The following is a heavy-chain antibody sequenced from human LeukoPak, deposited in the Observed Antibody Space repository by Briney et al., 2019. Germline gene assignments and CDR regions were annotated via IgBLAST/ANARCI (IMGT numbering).Heavy chain of an antibody. CDR1: GFTFTNYE. CDR3: ARDYRESAIFGVVYGIDY. Sequence: PGRSLRLXCAASGFTFTNYEMNWVRQAPGKGLEWVSYISSSGSTIYYADSVKGRFTVSRDNAKSSLFLQMNSLRAEDTAIYYCARDYRESAIFGVVYGIDYWGQGTLVTVSS. J-gene: IGHJ4*02. CDR2: ISSSGSTI. V-gene: IGHV3-48*03. D-gene: IGHD3-3*01.